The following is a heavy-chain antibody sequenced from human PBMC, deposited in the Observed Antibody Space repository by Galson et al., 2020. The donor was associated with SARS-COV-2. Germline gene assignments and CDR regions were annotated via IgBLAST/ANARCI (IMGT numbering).Heavy chain of an antibody. Sequence: GESLKISCAASGLTFSSYWMHWVRQAPGKGLVWVSHINSDGTRTTYADSVKGRFTISSDNAKNTLYLQMNSLRAEDTAVYYCVREHCSTSNCYQSDAFDIWGQGTMVTVSS. CDR2: INSDGTRT. CDR1: GLTFSSYW. CDR3: VREHCSTSNCYQSDAFDI. D-gene: IGHD2-2*01. J-gene: IGHJ3*02. V-gene: IGHV3-74*01.